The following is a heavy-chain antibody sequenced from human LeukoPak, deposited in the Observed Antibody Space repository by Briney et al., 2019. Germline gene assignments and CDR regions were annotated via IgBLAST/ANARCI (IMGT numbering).Heavy chain of an antibody. D-gene: IGHD6-19*01. J-gene: IGHJ4*02. V-gene: IGHV1-18*01. CDR2: ISAYNGNT. CDR3: AGDDGGKNGGWFLF. Sequence: ASVKVSCKASGYTFTSYGISWVRQAPGQGLEWMGWISAYNGNTNYAQKLQGRVTMTTDTSTSTAYMELRSLRSDDTAVYYCAGDDGGKNGGWFLFWGQGTLVTVSS. CDR1: GYTFTSYG.